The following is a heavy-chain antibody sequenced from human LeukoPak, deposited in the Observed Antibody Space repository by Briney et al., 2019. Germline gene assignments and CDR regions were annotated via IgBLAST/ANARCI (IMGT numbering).Heavy chain of an antibody. Sequence: GGSLRLSCAASRFTFSSYAMNWVRQAPGKGLEWVSTISGYGDTTYYADSVEGRFTVSRDNSKNTLYLQMDSLRAEDTAVYYCAAYCTGGVCCRDRSSGAFDIWGQGTVVSVSS. J-gene: IGHJ3*02. V-gene: IGHV3-23*01. CDR2: ISGYGDTT. CDR3: AAYCTGGVCCRDRSSGAFDI. D-gene: IGHD2-8*02. CDR1: RFTFSSYA.